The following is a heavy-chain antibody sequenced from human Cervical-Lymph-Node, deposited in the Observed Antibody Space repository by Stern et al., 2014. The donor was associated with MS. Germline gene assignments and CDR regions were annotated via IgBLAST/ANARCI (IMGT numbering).Heavy chain of an antibody. CDR1: GYTFTSYA. J-gene: IGHJ3*02. D-gene: IGHD3-3*02. Sequence: QVQLVQSGPEVKKPGASVKVSCKASGYTFTSYAMHWVRQAPGQRLEWMGWINAGNGYTKYSQKFQGRVTITRDTSASTAYMELISLRSEDTAVYYCARDWISRFAFDIWGQGTMVTVSS. CDR3: ARDWISRFAFDI. CDR2: INAGNGYT. V-gene: IGHV1-3*01.